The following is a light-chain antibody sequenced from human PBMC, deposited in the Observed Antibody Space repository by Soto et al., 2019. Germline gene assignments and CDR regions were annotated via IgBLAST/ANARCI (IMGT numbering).Light chain of an antibody. CDR1: QSVSSW. CDR2: KAS. Sequence: DIQMTQSPSTLSASVGDRVIITCRASQSVSSWLALYQQKPGKAPNLLIYKASTLKSGLPSRFSGSGSGTEVTLPISSLQHDDFASYHCQQYDNDSWTFGQGTKVEIK. J-gene: IGKJ1*01. CDR3: QQYDNDSWT. V-gene: IGKV1-5*03.